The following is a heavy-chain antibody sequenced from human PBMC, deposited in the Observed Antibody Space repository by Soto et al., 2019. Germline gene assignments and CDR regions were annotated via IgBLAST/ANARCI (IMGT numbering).Heavy chain of an antibody. Sequence: PGGSLRLSCAASGFVFRVYWMSWVRQAPGKGLEWVANIKEDGSEANYVDSVKGRFAVSRDKDTNSLYLQLNSLTPEDSAVYYCARSRRQGCGGTLSYYFDFWGHGTLVTVSS. CDR1: GFVFRVYW. J-gene: IGHJ4*01. CDR3: ARSRRQGCGGTLSYYFDF. D-gene: IGHD2-21*01. CDR2: IKEDGSEA. V-gene: IGHV3-7*01.